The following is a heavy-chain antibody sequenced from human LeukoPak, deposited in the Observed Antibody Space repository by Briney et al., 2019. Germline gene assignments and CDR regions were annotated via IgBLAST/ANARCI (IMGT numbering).Heavy chain of an antibody. D-gene: IGHD6-13*01. J-gene: IGHJ6*02. CDR1: GFTFSSYS. V-gene: IGHV3-21*01. CDR3: ARFIAAAAYGMDV. CDR2: ISSSSSYI. Sequence: GGSLRLSCAASGFTFSSYSMNWVRQAPGKGLEWVSSISSSSSYIYYADSVKGRITISRDNAKNSLYLQMNSLRAEDTAVYYCARFIAAAAYGMDVWGQGTTVTVSS.